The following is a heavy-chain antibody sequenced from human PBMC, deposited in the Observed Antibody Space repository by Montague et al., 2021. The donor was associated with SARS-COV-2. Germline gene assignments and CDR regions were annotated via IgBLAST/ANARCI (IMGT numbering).Heavy chain of an antibody. D-gene: IGHD2/OR15-2a*01. CDR2: ISYDGSNK. Sequence: SRRFSCAASGFTFSSYAMHWVRQAPGKGLEWVAVISYDGSNKYYADSVKGRFTISRDNSKNTLYLQMNSLRAEDTAVYYCARVLGGYYGMDVWGQGTTVTVSS. J-gene: IGHJ6*02. V-gene: IGHV3-30-3*01. CDR3: ARVLGGYYGMDV. CDR1: GFTFSSYA.